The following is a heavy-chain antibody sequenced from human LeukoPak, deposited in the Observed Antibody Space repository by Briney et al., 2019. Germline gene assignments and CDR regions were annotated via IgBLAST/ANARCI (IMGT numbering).Heavy chain of an antibody. CDR2: IYHSGST. CDR3: ARAPRIAAAPFDY. CDR1: GYSISSGYY. D-gene: IGHD6-13*01. J-gene: IGHJ4*02. Sequence: SETLSLTCTVSGYSISSGYYWGWIRQPPGKGLEWIGSIYHSGSTYYNPSLKSRVTISVDTSKNQFSLKLSSVTAADTAVYYCARAPRIAAAPFDYWGQGTLVTVSS. V-gene: IGHV4-38-2*02.